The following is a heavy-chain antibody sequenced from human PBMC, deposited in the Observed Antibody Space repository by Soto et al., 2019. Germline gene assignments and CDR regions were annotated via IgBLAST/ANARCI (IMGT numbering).Heavy chain of an antibody. CDR2: IIPIQGKA. CDR3: AKSLLFVDHAYMDV. V-gene: IGHV1-69*02. D-gene: IGHD2-21*01. J-gene: IGHJ6*03. CDR1: GGSFMSYT. Sequence: QVQLVQSGAVLKKPGSSVKVSCEASGGSFMSYTFTWVRQAPGQGLEWMGRIIPIQGKANYALKFQDRVTISADRSTRTVYMELTSLRPEDTAVYCCAKSLLFVDHAYMDVWGKGTTVTVSS.